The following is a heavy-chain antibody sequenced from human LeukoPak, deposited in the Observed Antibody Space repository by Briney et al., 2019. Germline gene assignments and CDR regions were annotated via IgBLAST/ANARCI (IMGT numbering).Heavy chain of an antibody. V-gene: IGHV3-23*01. D-gene: IGHD2-2*01. CDR2: TSDSGLTT. CDR3: AKLPRGYCSSASCPNWFDP. Sequence: GGSLRLSCAASGFSFSTYAMSWVRQAPGKGLMWFSDTSDSGLTTYYADFVKGRFTISRDNSKNTLYLQMNSLRAEDSAVYYCAKLPRGYCSSASCPNWFDPWGQGTLVTVSS. J-gene: IGHJ5*02. CDR1: GFSFSTYA.